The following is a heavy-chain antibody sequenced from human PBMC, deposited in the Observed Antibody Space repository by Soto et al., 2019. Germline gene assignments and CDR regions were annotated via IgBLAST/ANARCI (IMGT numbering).Heavy chain of an antibody. CDR3: TRDTPGSGHY. Sequence: EVQLVESGGGLVKPGGSLRLSCTVSGFIFSSYNMNWVRQAPGKGLEWVSSISGGSAYIYYADSVKGRFTISRDNAKNSLSLQMNSLRAEDTAVYYCTRDTPGSGHYWGQGTLVIVSS. D-gene: IGHD3-10*01. J-gene: IGHJ4*02. V-gene: IGHV3-21*01. CDR2: ISGGSAYI. CDR1: GFIFSSYN.